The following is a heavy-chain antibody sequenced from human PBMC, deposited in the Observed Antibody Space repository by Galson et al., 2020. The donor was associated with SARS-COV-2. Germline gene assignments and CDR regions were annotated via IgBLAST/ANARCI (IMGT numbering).Heavy chain of an antibody. CDR2: IYSGGST. CDR1: GLTVSSNY. V-gene: IGHV3-53*01. D-gene: IGHD3-3*01. J-gene: IGHJ3*02. CDR3: ARVGPTICGGFTPVFDI. Sequence: GGSLRLSCAASGLTVSSNYMSWVRQAPGKGLEWVSAIYSGGSTYYADAVKGRVTISRDNSKNTLYLQMNSLRAEDKAVYYCARVGPTICGGFTPVFDIWGQRRRVTVSS.